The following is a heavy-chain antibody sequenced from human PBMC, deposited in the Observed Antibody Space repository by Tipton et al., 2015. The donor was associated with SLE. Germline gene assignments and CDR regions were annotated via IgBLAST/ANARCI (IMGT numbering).Heavy chain of an antibody. Sequence: TLSLTCTVSGGSISSYYWSWIRQPPGKGLEWIGYIYYSGSTNYNPSLKSRVTISVDTSKNQFSLKLSSVTAADTAVYYCARDFGRDFWSGLDYWGQGALVTVSS. J-gene: IGHJ4*02. V-gene: IGHV4-59*01. CDR1: GGSISSYY. D-gene: IGHD3-3*01. CDR2: IYYSGST. CDR3: ARDFGRDFWSGLDY.